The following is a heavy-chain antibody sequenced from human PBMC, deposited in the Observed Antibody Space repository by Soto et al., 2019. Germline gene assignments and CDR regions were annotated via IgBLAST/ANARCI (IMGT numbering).Heavy chain of an antibody. J-gene: IGHJ3*02. CDR3: ARRAAAGTAYDAFDI. V-gene: IGHV3-30-3*01. CDR2: ISYDGSNK. Sequence: GGSMRLSCAACGLSFSISVMDWFRQDPGKGLEWVAVISYDGSNKYYADSVKGRFTISRDNSKNTLYLQMNSLRAEDTAVYYCARRAAAGTAYDAFDIWGQGTMVTVSS. CDR1: GLSFSISV. D-gene: IGHD6-13*01.